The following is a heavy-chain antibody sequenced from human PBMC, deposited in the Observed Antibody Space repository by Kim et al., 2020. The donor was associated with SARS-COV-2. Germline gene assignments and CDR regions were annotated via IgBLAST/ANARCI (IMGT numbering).Heavy chain of an antibody. CDR3: ARGYSSGWYFGY. V-gene: IGHV4-34*01. D-gene: IGHD6-19*01. CDR2: INHSGST. Sequence: SETLSLTCAVYGGSFSGYYWSWIRQPPGKGLEWIGEINHSGSTNYNPSLKSRVTISVDTSKNQFSLKLSSVTAADTAVYYCARGYSSGWYFGYWGQGTLV. CDR1: GGSFSGYY. J-gene: IGHJ4*02.